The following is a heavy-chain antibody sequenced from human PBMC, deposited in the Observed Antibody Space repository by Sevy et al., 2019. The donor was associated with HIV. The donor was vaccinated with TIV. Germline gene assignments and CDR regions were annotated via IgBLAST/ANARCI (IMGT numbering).Heavy chain of an antibody. Sequence: GESLKISCKGSGYRFTNYWLGWVRQMPGKGLEWMGMIYPGDSDTRYSPSFQGQVSISADKSISTIYLQWTSLNASDTAMYYCARVIVAMTYPIRVHESDIWAQGTMVTVSS. CDR2: IYPGDSDT. CDR1: GYRFTNYW. V-gene: IGHV5-51*01. D-gene: IGHD5-12*01. CDR3: ARVIVAMTYPIRVHESDI. J-gene: IGHJ3*02.